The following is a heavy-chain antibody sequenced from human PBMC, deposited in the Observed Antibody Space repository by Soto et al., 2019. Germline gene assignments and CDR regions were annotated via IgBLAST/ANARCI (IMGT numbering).Heavy chain of an antibody. J-gene: IGHJ6*02. CDR1: GYSFSSYW. V-gene: IGHV5-51*01. D-gene: IGHD3-10*01. CDR3: ARLRGITMVLGVYEYNYGMDV. Sequence: PQLSCKGSGYSFSSYWIGWVRQMPGKGLEWMGIIYPGDSDTRYSPSFQGQVTISADKSISTAYLQWSSLKASDTAMYYCARLRGITMVLGVYEYNYGMDVWGQGTTVTVSS. CDR2: IYPGDSDT.